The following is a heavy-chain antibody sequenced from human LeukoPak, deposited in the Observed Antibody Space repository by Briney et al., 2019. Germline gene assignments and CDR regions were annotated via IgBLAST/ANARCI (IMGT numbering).Heavy chain of an antibody. V-gene: IGHV1-3*03. Sequence: ASVKVSCKASGYTFTSYAMHWVRQAPGQRLEWMGWINAGNGNTKYSQEFQGRVTITRDTSASTAYMELSSLRSEDMAVYYCARAGLWFGGHLFDYWGQGTLVTVSS. J-gene: IGHJ4*02. CDR3: ARAGLWFGGHLFDY. D-gene: IGHD3-10*01. CDR2: INAGNGNT. CDR1: GYTFTSYA.